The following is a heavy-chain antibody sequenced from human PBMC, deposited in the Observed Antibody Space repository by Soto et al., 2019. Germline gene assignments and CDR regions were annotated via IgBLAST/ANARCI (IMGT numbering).Heavy chain of an antibody. Sequence: SETLSLTCTVSGGSISSGGYYWSCIRQHPGKGLEWIGYIYYSGSTYYNPSLKSRVTISVDTSKNQLSLKLSSVTAADTAVYYCAQSETYCSGGSCYWGRFDYWGQGTLVTVSS. J-gene: IGHJ4*02. CDR3: AQSETYCSGGSCYWGRFDY. V-gene: IGHV4-31*03. D-gene: IGHD2-15*01. CDR1: GGSISSGGYY. CDR2: IYYSGST.